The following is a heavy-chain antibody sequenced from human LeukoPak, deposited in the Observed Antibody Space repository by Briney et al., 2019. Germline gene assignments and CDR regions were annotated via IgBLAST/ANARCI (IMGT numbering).Heavy chain of an antibody. CDR3: ARLRRSHADF. CDR1: GGSISSSTYY. D-gene: IGHD6-13*01. CDR2: IYYSVNT. Sequence: SETLSLTCTVSGGSISSSTYYWGWIRQPPGEGLEWIGTIYYSVNTYYNPSLKSRLTISIDTSKNQFSLKLSSLTATDTAVYYCARLRRSHADFWGQGTLVTVSS. J-gene: IGHJ4*02. V-gene: IGHV4-39*01.